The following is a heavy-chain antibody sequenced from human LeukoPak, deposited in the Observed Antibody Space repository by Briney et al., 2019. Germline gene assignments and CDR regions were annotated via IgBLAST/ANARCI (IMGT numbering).Heavy chain of an antibody. V-gene: IGHV3-23*01. D-gene: IGHD3-16*01. CDR2: ISGSGGST. CDR1: GFTFSIYA. Sequence: GGSLRLSCAASGFTFSIYAMSWVRQAPGKGLQWVSGISGSGGSTYYADSVKGRFTISRDNSKNTVYLQMNTLRAEDTALYYCAKESRALITFGGPTDYWGQGTLVTVSS. CDR3: AKESRALITFGGPTDY. J-gene: IGHJ4*02.